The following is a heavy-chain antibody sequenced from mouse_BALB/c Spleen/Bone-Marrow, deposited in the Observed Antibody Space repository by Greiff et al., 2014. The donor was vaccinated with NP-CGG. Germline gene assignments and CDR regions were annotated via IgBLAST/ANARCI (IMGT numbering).Heavy chain of an antibody. CDR3: TKPSFYYGSSYWYFDV. CDR2: IDPANGDT. CDR1: GFNIKDTF. Sequence: EVQLQQSGAELVKPGASVKLSCTASGFNIKDTFMHWVKQRPEQGLEWIGRIDPANGDTKYDPKFQGRATITADTSSNTAYLQLSSQTSEDTAVYYCTKPSFYYGSSYWYFDVWGAGTTVTVSS. J-gene: IGHJ1*01. V-gene: IGHV14-3*02. D-gene: IGHD1-1*01.